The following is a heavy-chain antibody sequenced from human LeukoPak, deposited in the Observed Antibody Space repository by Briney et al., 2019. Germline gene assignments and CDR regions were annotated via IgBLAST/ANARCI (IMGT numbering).Heavy chain of an antibody. CDR3: AKDDGSGYDPQDY. Sequence: GGSLRLSCAASGFTFSSYGMHWVRQAPGKGLEWVAFIRYDGSNKYYADSVKGRFTISRDSSKNTLYLQMNSLRAEDTAVYYCAKDDGSGYDPQDYWGQGTLVTVSS. CDR1: GFTFSSYG. CDR2: IRYDGSNK. V-gene: IGHV3-30*02. D-gene: IGHD5-12*01. J-gene: IGHJ4*02.